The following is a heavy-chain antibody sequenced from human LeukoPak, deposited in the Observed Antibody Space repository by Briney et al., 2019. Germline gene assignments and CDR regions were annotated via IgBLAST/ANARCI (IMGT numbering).Heavy chain of an antibody. J-gene: IGHJ5*02. V-gene: IGHV1-2*02. CDR3: ARSNYGGQGAGDNWFDP. CDR1: GYIFTGYY. CDR2: INPNIGGT. D-gene: IGHD4-23*01. Sequence: ASVKVSCKASGYIFTGYYIHWVRQAPGQGLEWMGWINPNIGGTNYAQKFQGRVTMTRDTSISTAYMDLSSLTSDDTAVYYCARSNYGGQGAGDNWFDPWGQGTLVTVSS.